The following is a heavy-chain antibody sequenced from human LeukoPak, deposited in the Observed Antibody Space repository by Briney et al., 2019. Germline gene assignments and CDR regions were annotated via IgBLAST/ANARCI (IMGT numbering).Heavy chain of an antibody. Sequence: KESGPTLVKPTQTLTLTGTFSGFSLSTSGVGVGWIRQPPGKALEWLALIYWDDDKRYSPSLKSRLTITKDTSKNQVVLTMTNMDPVDTATYYCAHRLGSIAAAGTLYNWFDPWGQGTLVTVSS. J-gene: IGHJ5*02. CDR2: IYWDDDK. D-gene: IGHD6-13*01. V-gene: IGHV2-5*02. CDR1: GFSLSTSGVG. CDR3: AHRLGSIAAAGTLYNWFDP.